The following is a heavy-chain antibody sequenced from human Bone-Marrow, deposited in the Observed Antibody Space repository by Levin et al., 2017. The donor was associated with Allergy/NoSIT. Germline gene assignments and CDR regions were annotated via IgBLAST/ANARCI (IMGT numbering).Heavy chain of an antibody. D-gene: IGHD5-12*01. CDR1: GFTFSTHT. J-gene: IGHJ5*02. CDR2: ITSSSSYI. V-gene: IGHV3-21*01. CDR3: ARGLEYSGLP. Sequence: GESLKISCAASGFTFSTHTMNWVRQAPGKGLDWVSSITSSSSYIYYADSVKGRFTISRDNAKNSLYLQMNSLRVEDTAVYYCARGLEYSGLPWGQGTLVTVSS.